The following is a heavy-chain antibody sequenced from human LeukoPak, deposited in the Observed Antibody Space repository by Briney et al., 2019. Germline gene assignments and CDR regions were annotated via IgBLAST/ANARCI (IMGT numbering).Heavy chain of an antibody. Sequence: ESGPTLVNPTQTLTLTCTFSGFSLSTSGVAVGWIRQPPGKGLEWNGSIYYSGSTYYNPSLKSRVTISVDTSKNQFSLKLSSVTAADTAVYYCARLAVRTTVTTRVGWFDPWGQGTLVTVSS. J-gene: IGHJ5*02. V-gene: IGHV4-39*01. CDR3: ARLAVRTTVTTRVGWFDP. CDR2: IYYSGST. CDR1: GFSLSTSGVA. D-gene: IGHD4-17*01.